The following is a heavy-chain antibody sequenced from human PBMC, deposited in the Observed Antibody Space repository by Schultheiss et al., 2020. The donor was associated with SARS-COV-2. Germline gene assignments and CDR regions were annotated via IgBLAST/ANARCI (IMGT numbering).Heavy chain of an antibody. CDR2: ISSSSTYI. Sequence: GGSLRLSCAASGFTFSSYSMNWVRQAPGKGLEWVSSISSSSTYIYYADSVKGRFTISRDNAKNSLYLQMNSLRAEDTAVYYCARVCCSSTSCGVDYWGQGTLVTVSS. V-gene: IGHV3-21*01. J-gene: IGHJ4*02. CDR1: GFTFSSYS. D-gene: IGHD2-2*01. CDR3: ARVCCSSTSCGVDY.